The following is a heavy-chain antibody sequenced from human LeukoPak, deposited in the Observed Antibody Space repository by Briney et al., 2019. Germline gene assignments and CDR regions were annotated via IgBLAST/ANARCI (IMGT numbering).Heavy chain of an antibody. V-gene: IGHV4-59*01. CDR3: ASHSGWYRNSQFDY. J-gene: IGHJ4*02. D-gene: IGHD6-19*01. CDR1: GGSINGYY. CDR2: VYYSGSS. Sequence: SETLSLTCTVSGGSINGYYWTWIRQSPGKGLEWIGYVYYSGSSNYNPSLKSRVTISADTSKNQFSLKLTSVTAADTAVYYCASHSGWYRNSQFDYWGQGTLVTVSS.